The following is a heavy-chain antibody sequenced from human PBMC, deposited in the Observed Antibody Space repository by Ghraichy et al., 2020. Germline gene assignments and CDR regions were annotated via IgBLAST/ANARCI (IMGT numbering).Heavy chain of an antibody. CDR1: GGSFSGYY. Sequence: SQTLSLTCAVYGGSFSGYYWSWIRQPPGKGLEWIGEINHSGSTNYNPSLKSRVTISVDTSKNQFSLKLSSVTAADTAVYYCAREFWYSSGLAHEVWCQGTLVTVSS. J-gene: IGHJ4*02. CDR3: AREFWYSSGLAHEV. V-gene: IGHV4-34*01. D-gene: IGHD6-19*01. CDR2: INHSGST.